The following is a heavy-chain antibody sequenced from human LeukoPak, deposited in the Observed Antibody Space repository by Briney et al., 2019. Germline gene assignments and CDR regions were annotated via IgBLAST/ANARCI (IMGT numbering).Heavy chain of an antibody. D-gene: IGHD6-13*01. CDR2: ISYDGSNK. J-gene: IGHJ4*02. CDR3: AKDRRPIAAAGTGYFDY. V-gene: IGHV3-30*18. Sequence: GGSLRLSYAASGFTFSSYGMHWVRQAPGKGLEWVAVISYDGSNKYYADSVKGRFTISRDNSKNTLYLQMNSLRAEDTAVYYCAKDRRPIAAAGTGYFDYWGQGTLVTVSS. CDR1: GFTFSSYG.